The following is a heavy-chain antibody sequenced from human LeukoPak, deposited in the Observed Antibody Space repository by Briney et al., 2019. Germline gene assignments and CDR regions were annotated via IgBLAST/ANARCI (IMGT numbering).Heavy chain of an antibody. V-gene: IGHV4-34*01. J-gene: IGHJ6*04. CDR2: INHSGST. CDR1: GGSFSGYY. Sequence: SETLSLTCAVYGGSFSGYYWTWIRQPPGKGLEWNGEINHSGSTKYNPSLESRVTISVDTSKNQFSLRLSSVTAADTAVYYCVRGSWAARMDDWGKGTTVTVSS. CDR3: VRGSWAARMDD.